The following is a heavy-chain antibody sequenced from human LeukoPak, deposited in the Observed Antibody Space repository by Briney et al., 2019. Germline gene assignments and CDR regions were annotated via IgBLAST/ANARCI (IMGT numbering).Heavy chain of an antibody. CDR1: GFTFSSYG. CDR3: AGGTAVAFHFDD. J-gene: IGHJ4*02. CDR2: ISYDGSNK. D-gene: IGHD6-19*01. Sequence: QPGGSLRLSCAASGFTFSSYGMHWVRQAPGKGLEWVAVISYDGSNKYYADSVKGRFTISRDNAKNSLYLQMNSLRAEDTAVYYGAGGTAVAFHFDDWGQETLATVSS. V-gene: IGHV3-30*03.